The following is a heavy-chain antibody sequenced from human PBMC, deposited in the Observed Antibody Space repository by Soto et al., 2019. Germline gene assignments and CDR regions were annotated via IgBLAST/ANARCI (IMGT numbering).Heavy chain of an antibody. CDR1: GYTFNIYG. V-gene: IGHV3-30*18. CDR3: EKVQASGQGSLNS. CDR2: ISYDGSNQ. J-gene: IGHJ4*02. Sequence: LRLSCAGSGYTFNIYGMHWVRQAPDKGLEWVALISYDGSNQYYADSVKGRFTISRDNCKNTLFLQMHSLRADDTAVYYCEKVQASGQGSLNSWGQGTLVTDS.